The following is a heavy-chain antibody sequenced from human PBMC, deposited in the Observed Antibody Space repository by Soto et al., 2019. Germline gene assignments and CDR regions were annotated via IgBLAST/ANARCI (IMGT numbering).Heavy chain of an antibody. CDR3: AIVSWPILLPARFFVY. CDR2: LSGSGGST. V-gene: IGHV3-23*01. J-gene: IGHJ4*02. CDR1: GFTFSSYA. Sequence: GGSLRLSCAASGFTFSSYAMCWVRQAPGKGLEWVSALSGSGGSTYYADSVKGRFTISRDNSKNTLYLQMNSLRAEDTAVYYCAIVSWPILLPARFFVYWGQAALVTVSS. D-gene: IGHD3-3*01.